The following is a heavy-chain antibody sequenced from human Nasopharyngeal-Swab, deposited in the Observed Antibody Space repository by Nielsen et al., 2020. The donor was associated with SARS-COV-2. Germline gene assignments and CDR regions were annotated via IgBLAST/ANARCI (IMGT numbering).Heavy chain of an antibody. CDR3: AKYAGSWYYYYYYMDV. Sequence: GESLKISCAASGFTFSSYAMSWVRQAPGKGLEWVSAISGSGGSTYYADSVKGRFTISRDNSKNTLYLQMNSLRAEGTAVYYCAKYAGSWYYYYYYMDVWGKGTTVTVSS. V-gene: IGHV3-23*01. J-gene: IGHJ6*03. CDR1: GFTFSSYA. D-gene: IGHD6-13*01. CDR2: ISGSGGST.